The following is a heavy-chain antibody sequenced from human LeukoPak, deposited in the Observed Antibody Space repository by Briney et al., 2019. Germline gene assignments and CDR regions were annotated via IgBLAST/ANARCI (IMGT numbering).Heavy chain of an antibody. J-gene: IGHJ5*02. Sequence: ASVKVSCKASGGTFNSYAISWVRQAPGQGLEWMGGIVPIFGTPNYAQKFQGRVTITAAESTRTAYMELGSLTSDDTAVYYCARGGCSGGSCYPYNWFDPWGQGTLVTVSS. D-gene: IGHD2-15*01. CDR3: ARGGCSGGSCYPYNWFDP. CDR1: GGTFNSYA. CDR2: IVPIFGTP. V-gene: IGHV1-69*13.